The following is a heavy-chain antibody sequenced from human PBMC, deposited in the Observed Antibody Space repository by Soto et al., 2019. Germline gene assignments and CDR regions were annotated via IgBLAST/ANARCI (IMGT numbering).Heavy chain of an antibody. Sequence: GGSLRLSCAASGFTVGNNYMSWVRQAPGKGLEWVSIIHRGGSTSYADSVKGRFTISRDSSKNILYLQINGLTADDTAVYYCARSANTYGSPFDYWGQGAMVTVSS. CDR3: ARSANTYGSPFDY. D-gene: IGHD3-10*01. J-gene: IGHJ4*02. CDR1: GFTVGNNY. CDR2: IHRGGST. V-gene: IGHV3-66*01.